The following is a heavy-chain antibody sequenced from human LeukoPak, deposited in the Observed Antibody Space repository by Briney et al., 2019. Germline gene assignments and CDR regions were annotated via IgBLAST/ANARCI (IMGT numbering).Heavy chain of an antibody. Sequence: GGALRLSCAASGFTFSTYGMHWVRQAPGKGLEWVAVIWYDGSIKYYADSVKGRFTISRDNSKNTLYLQMNSLRAEDTAVYYCARAVGPFDIWGQGTIVIVSS. CDR1: GFTFSTYG. D-gene: IGHD3-16*01. J-gene: IGHJ3*02. V-gene: IGHV3-33*01. CDR2: IWYDGSIK. CDR3: ARAVGPFDI.